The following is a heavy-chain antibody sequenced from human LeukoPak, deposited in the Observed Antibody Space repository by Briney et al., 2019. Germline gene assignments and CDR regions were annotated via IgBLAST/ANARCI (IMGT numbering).Heavy chain of an antibody. V-gene: IGHV3-48*03. CDR2: ISSSGSTI. CDR3: AKVAAAGPERDAFDI. Sequence: LTGGSLRLSCAASGFTFSSYEMNWVRQAPGKGLEWVSYISSSGSTIYYADSVKGRFTISRDNAKNSLYLQMNSLRAEDTALYYCAKVAAAGPERDAFDIWGQGTMVTVSS. J-gene: IGHJ3*02. D-gene: IGHD6-13*01. CDR1: GFTFSSYE.